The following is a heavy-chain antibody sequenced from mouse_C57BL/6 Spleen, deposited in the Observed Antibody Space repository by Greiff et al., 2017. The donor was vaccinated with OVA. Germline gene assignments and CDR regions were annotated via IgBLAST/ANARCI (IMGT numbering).Heavy chain of an antibody. CDR1: GFTFSDYY. J-gene: IGHJ3*01. D-gene: IGHD2-3*01. Sequence: EVQLVESEGGLVQPGSSMKLSCTASGFTFSDYYMAWVRQVPEKGLEWVANINYDGSSTYYLDSLKSRFIISRDNAKNILYLQMCSLKSEDTATYYCARADGYYSFAYWGQGTLVTVSA. V-gene: IGHV5-16*01. CDR3: ARADGYYSFAY. CDR2: INYDGSST.